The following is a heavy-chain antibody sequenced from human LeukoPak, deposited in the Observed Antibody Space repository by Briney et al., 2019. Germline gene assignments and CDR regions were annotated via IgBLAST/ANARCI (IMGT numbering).Heavy chain of an antibody. CDR1: GGSFSGYY. J-gene: IGHJ3*02. D-gene: IGHD3-22*01. CDR3: ARDLVVSAFDI. CDR2: INHSGST. Sequence: PSETLSLTCAVYGGSFSGYYWSWIRQPPGKGLEWIGEINHSGSTNYNPSLKSRLTISVDTSKNQFSLKLNSVTAADTAVYYCARDLVVSAFDIWGQGTMVTVSS. V-gene: IGHV4-34*01.